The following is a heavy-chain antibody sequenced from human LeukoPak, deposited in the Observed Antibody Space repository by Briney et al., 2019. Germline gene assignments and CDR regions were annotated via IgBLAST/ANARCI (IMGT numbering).Heavy chain of an antibody. CDR3: ARKYFESSAYSDH. D-gene: IGHD3-22*01. J-gene: IGHJ4*02. V-gene: IGHV3-23*01. Sequence: GGSLRLSCAASGFTFSSYAMSWVRQAPGKGLEWVSAISGSGGSTYYADSVKGRFTISRDNAKNSLYLQMNSLRAEDTAVYYCARKYFESSAYSDHWGQGTLVTVSS. CDR2: ISGSGGST. CDR1: GFTFSSYA.